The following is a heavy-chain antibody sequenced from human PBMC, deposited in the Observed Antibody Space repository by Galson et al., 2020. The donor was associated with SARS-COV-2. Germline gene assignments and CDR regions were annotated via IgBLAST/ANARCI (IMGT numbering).Heavy chain of an antibody. V-gene: IGHV4-4*02. Sequence: SETLSLTCAVSGDSISSNYWCNWVRQPTGKGQEWRGKIYHTANPIHNPSLESRVTISIDKSRNQFSLKLNSVTAADTAVYYCARSDTLNRYRPIDLWGQGTLVTVSS. CDR1: GDSISSNYW. D-gene: IGHD1-20*01. J-gene: IGHJ5*02. CDR2: IYHTANP. CDR3: ARSDTLNRYRPIDL.